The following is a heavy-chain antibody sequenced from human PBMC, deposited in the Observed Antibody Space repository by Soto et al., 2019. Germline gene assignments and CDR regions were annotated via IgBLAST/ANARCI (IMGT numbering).Heavy chain of an antibody. D-gene: IGHD2-2*01. CDR2: IKSKTDGGTT. V-gene: IGHV3-15*01. CDR1: GFTFSNAW. CDR3: TTDLFSPDPWDIVVVPAARESNWFDP. J-gene: IGHJ5*02. Sequence: GGSLRLSCAASGFTFSNAWMSWVRQAPGKGLEWVGRIKSKTDGGTTDYAAPVKGRFTISRDDSKNTLYLQRNSLKTEDTAVYYCTTDLFSPDPWDIVVVPAARESNWFDPWGQGTLVTVSS.